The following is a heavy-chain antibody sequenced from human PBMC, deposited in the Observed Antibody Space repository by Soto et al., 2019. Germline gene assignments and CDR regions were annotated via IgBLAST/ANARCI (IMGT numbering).Heavy chain of an antibody. CDR3: ARDRGYYDSSGYFDY. CDR1: GGSISSSSYY. CDR2: IYYSGST. Sequence: PSETLSLTCTVSGGSISSSSYYWSWIRQPPGKGLEWIGYIYYSGSTNYNPSLKSRVTISVDTSKNQFSLKLSSVTAADTAVYYCARDRGYYDSSGYFDYWGQGTLVTVSS. D-gene: IGHD3-22*01. V-gene: IGHV4-61*01. J-gene: IGHJ4*02.